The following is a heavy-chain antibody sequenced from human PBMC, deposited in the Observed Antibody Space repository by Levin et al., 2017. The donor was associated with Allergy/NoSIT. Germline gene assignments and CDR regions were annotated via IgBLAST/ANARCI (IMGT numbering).Heavy chain of an antibody. CDR1: GGSISSSSYY. Sequence: SETLSLTCTVSGGSISSSSYYWGWIRQPPGKGLEWIGSIYYSGSTYYNPSLKSRVTISVDTSKNQFSLKLSSVTAADTAVYYCARDEYGDWDRWFDPWGQGTLVTVSS. D-gene: IGHD4-17*01. CDR3: ARDEYGDWDRWFDP. V-gene: IGHV4-39*07. CDR2: IYYSGST. J-gene: IGHJ5*02.